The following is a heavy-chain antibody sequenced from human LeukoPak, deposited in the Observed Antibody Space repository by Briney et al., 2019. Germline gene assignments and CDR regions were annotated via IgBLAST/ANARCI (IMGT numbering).Heavy chain of an antibody. Sequence: GGSLRPSCAASGFTFSSYEMNWVRQAPRKGVEWVSYISSSGSTIYYADSVKGRFTISRDNAKNSLYLQMNSLRAEDTAVYYCARDPRSGYYDAFDIWGQGTMVTVSS. D-gene: IGHD3-22*01. V-gene: IGHV3-48*03. CDR1: GFTFSSYE. J-gene: IGHJ3*02. CDR3: ARDPRSGYYDAFDI. CDR2: ISSSGSTI.